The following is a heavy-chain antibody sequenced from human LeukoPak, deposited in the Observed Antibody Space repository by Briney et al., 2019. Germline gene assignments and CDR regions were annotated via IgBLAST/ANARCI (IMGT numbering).Heavy chain of an antibody. CDR3: AREVAGDVDTALYYFDY. J-gene: IGHJ4*02. D-gene: IGHD5-18*01. CDR1: GYTLTELS. Sequence: ASVKVSCKVSGYTLTELSMHWVRQAPGKGLEWMGGFDPEDGETIYAQKFQGRVTMTTDTSTSTAYMELRSLRSDDTAVYYCAREVAGDVDTALYYFDYWGQGTLVTVSS. CDR2: FDPEDGET. V-gene: IGHV1-24*01.